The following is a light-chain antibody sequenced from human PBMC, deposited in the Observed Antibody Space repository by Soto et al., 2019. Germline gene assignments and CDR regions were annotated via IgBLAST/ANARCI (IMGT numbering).Light chain of an antibody. CDR3: SSYASSSTLV. Sequence: QSALTQPASVSGSPGQSITISCTGTSSDVGGYNYVSWYQQHPGKAPKLMIYEVSNRPSGVSDRFSGSKSGSTASLTISGLQAEDEADDYCSSYASSSTLVFGTGTKLTVL. V-gene: IGLV2-14*01. J-gene: IGLJ1*01. CDR1: SSDVGGYNY. CDR2: EVS.